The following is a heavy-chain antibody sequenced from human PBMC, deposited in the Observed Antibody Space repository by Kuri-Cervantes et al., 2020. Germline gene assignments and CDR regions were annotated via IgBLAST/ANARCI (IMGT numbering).Heavy chain of an antibody. CDR3: ARDVYGDYIRRGWFDP. J-gene: IGHJ5*02. CDR2: INSAGSST. Sequence: GGSLRLSCAASGFTFSNYAVSWVRQAPGKGLVWVSLINSAGSSTSYADSVKGRFTISRDNAKNTLYLQMNSLRVEDTAVYYCARDVYGDYIRRGWFDPWGQGTLVTVSS. D-gene: IGHD4-17*01. CDR1: GFTFSNYA. V-gene: IGHV3-74*01.